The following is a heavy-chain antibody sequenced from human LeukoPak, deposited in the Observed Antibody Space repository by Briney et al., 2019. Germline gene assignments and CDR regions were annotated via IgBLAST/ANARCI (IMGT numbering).Heavy chain of an antibody. Sequence: SETLSLTCAVSGGSISSGDYYWSWIRQPPGKGLEWIGYIYYSGSTYYNPSLKSRVTISVDTSKNQISLKLNSVTAADTAVYYCARDLRDSSGYYYVNDWGQGTLVTVSS. V-gene: IGHV4-30-4*01. D-gene: IGHD3-22*01. CDR2: IYYSGST. J-gene: IGHJ4*02. CDR3: ARDLRDSSGYYYVND. CDR1: GGSISSGDYY.